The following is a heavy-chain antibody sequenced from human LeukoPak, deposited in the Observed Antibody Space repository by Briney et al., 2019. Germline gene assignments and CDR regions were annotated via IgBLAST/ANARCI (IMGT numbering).Heavy chain of an antibody. Sequence: GGSLRLSCAASGFTFSSYAMSWVRQAPGKGLEWVSAISGSGGSTYYADSVKGRFTISRDNSKNTLYLQMNSLRAEDTAVYYCAKDRRGPMVNFGVDCWGQGTLVTVSS. J-gene: IGHJ4*02. D-gene: IGHD5-18*01. CDR3: AKDRRGPMVNFGVDC. CDR2: ISGSGGST. CDR1: GFTFSSYA. V-gene: IGHV3-23*01.